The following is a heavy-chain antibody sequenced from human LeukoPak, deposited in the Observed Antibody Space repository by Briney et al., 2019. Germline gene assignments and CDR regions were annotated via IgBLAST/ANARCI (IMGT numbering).Heavy chain of an antibody. CDR3: ARVRGGTGGFYSLDY. CDR2: MYYSGRS. Sequence: SETLSLTCTVSGGSLSGYYWSWIRQPPGEGLEGIGVMYYSGRSNYNPSLKSRGTISVDTSKNQFSLKLGSVTAADTAVYYCARVRGGTGGFYSLDYWGQGTLVTVSS. V-gene: IGHV4-59*01. D-gene: IGHD2-8*02. CDR1: GGSLSGYY. J-gene: IGHJ4*02.